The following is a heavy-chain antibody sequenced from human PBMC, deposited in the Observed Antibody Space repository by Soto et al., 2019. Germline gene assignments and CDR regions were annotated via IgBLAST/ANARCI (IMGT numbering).Heavy chain of an antibody. Sequence: QVQLVESGGGVVQPGRSLRLSCAASGFTFSSYGMHWVRQAPGKGLEWVAVISYDGSNKYYADSVQGRFTISRDNSKNTLYLKMNSLRAEDTAVYYCAKYTIAVAPTFDYWGQGTLVTVSS. CDR1: GFTFSSYG. D-gene: IGHD6-19*01. CDR3: AKYTIAVAPTFDY. V-gene: IGHV3-30*18. J-gene: IGHJ4*02. CDR2: ISYDGSNK.